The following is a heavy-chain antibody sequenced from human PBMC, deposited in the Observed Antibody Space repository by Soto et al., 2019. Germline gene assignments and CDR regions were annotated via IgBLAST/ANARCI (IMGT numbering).Heavy chain of an antibody. V-gene: IGHV1-2*02. J-gene: IGHJ6*02. CDR3: AREVSIRSSWLVHFYYGMDV. CDR1: GYTFTGYD. CDR2: INPNSGGT. Sequence: ASVKVSCKASGYTFTGYDMHWVRQAPGQGLEWMGWINPNSGGTNYAQKFQGRVTMTRDTSTSTAYMELSRLRSDDTAVYYCAREVSIRSSWLVHFYYGMDVSGQGTTVTVSS. D-gene: IGHD6-13*01.